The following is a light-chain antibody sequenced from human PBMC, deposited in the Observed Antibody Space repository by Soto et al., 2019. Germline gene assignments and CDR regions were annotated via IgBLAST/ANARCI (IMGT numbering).Light chain of an antibody. V-gene: IGLV1-40*01. Sequence: QSVLTQPPSVSGAPGQRVTISCTGSSSNIGAGYDVHWYQQLPGTAPKLLIYGNSNRPSGVPDRFSGSKSGTSASLAITGLLAEDEADYYCQSYDSSAVFGGGTQLTVL. CDR3: QSYDSSAV. CDR1: SSNIGAGYD. J-gene: IGLJ2*01. CDR2: GNS.